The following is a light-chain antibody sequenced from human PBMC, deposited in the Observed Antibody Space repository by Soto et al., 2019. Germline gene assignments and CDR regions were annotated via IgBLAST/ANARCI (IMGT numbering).Light chain of an antibody. CDR2: GAS. CDR3: QRYKNWPKGT. CDR1: HTDSSN. V-gene: IGKV3-15*01. Sequence: MTRSPAAASVALGERATLSCTASHTDSSNFAWYQQNPGQAPRLLIIGASTSATGIPARFSASGSGTQFTLTIRSLQSEDFAVYYCQRYKNWPKGTSGQGTKVDMK. J-gene: IGKJ1*01.